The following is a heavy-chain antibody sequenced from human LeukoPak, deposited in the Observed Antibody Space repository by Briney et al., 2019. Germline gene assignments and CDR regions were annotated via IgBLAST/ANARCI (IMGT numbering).Heavy chain of an antibody. CDR2: ISSSSSYI. CDR1: GFTFSSYS. D-gene: IGHD6-6*01. CDR3: ARYSSSSFDY. Sequence: GGSLRLSCAASGFTFSSYSMNWVRQAPGKGLEWVSYISSSSSYIYYADSVKGRFTISRDNAKNSLYLQMNSLRAEDTAVYYCARYSSSSFDYWGQGTLVTVSS. J-gene: IGHJ4*02. V-gene: IGHV3-21*05.